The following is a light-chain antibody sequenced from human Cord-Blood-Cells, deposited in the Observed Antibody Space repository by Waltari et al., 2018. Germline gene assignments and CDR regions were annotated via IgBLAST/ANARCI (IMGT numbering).Light chain of an antibody. Sequence: EIVMTQSPATLSVSPGERATLSCRASQSVSSNLAWYQQKPGQAPRLLIYGASTRAPGIPARFSGSASGTEFTLTISSLQSEDFAVYYCQQYNNWPLTFGGGTKVEIK. V-gene: IGKV3-15*01. CDR3: QQYNNWPLT. J-gene: IGKJ4*01. CDR2: GAS. CDR1: QSVSSN.